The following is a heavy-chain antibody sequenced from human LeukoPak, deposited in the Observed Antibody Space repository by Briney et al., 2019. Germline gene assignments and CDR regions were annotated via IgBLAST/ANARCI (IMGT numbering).Heavy chain of an antibody. CDR1: GSSMNLYS. D-gene: IGHD5-12*01. V-gene: IGHV4-59*12. CDR3: ARLSQGGYSGYDDY. CDR2: MYYSGTT. J-gene: IGHJ4*02. Sequence: KPSETLSLTCSVSGSSMNLYSWNWIRQSPGKGLEWIAYMYYSGTTNYNPSLENRAAISLDLSRHQFSLRLNSVTAADTAVYYCARLSQGGYSGYDDYWGQGTLVTVSS.